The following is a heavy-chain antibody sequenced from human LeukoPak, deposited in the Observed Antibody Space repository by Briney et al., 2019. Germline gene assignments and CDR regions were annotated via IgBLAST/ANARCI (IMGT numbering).Heavy chain of an antibody. J-gene: IGHJ4*02. CDR3: ARVMLQEGDY. V-gene: IGHV1-2*02. Sequence: GASVKVSYKASGYTFTVYYMHWVRQAPGQGREWMGWINPNSGGTDYAQKFQGRVTMTRDTSISTAYMELSRLRSDDTAVYYCARVMLQEGDYWGQGTLVTVSS. D-gene: IGHD3-16*01. CDR1: GYTFTVYY. CDR2: INPNSGGT.